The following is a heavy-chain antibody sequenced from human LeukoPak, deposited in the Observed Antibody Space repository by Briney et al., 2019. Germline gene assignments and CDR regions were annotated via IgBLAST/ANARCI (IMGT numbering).Heavy chain of an antibody. D-gene: IGHD3-22*01. CDR1: GGSLSNYY. CDR2: IYYSGST. J-gene: IGHJ5*02. Sequence: PSETLSLTCTVSGGSLSNYYWSWIRQPPGKGLEWIGYIYYSGSTTYNPSLKSRATISVDTSKNQFSLRLSSVTAADTVVYYCTRGTMMVGPWGQGTLVTVSS. V-gene: IGHV4-59*01. CDR3: TRGTMMVGP.